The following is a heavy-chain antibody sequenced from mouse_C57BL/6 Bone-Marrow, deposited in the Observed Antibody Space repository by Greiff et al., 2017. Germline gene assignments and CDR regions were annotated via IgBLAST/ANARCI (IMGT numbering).Heavy chain of an antibody. CDR2: IRNKANGYTT. Sequence: EVHLVESGGGLVQPGGSLSLSCAASGFTFTDYYMSWVRQPPGKALEWLGFIRNKANGYTTEYSPSVKGRFTISRDNSQSILYLQMNARRAEDSATYYCARYKGLRHWGQGTTLTVSS. CDR1: GFTFTDYY. V-gene: IGHV7-3*01. J-gene: IGHJ2*01. D-gene: IGHD2-4*01. CDR3: ARYKGLRH.